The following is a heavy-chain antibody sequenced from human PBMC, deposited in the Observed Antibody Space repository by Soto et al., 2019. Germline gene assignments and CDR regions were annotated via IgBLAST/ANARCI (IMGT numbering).Heavy chain of an antibody. CDR2: MNPNSGNT. J-gene: IGHJ6*02. V-gene: IGHV1-8*01. CDR1: GYTFTSYD. Sequence: ASVKVSCKASGYTFTSYDINWVRQATGQGLEWMGWMNPNSGNTGYAQKFQGRVTMTRNTSISTAYMELSSLRSEDTAVYYCVRKATQKLASVHYYYYGMDVWGQGTRVTVSS. D-gene: IGHD6-13*01. CDR3: VRKATQKLASVHYYYYGMDV.